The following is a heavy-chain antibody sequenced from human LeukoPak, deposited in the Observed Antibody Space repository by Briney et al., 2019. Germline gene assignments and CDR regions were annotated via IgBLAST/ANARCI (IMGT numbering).Heavy chain of an antibody. D-gene: IGHD1-26*01. CDR1: GITFSSYA. CDR2: ISGSGGST. V-gene: IGHV3-23*01. CDR3: ANIYGIVGASAFDI. J-gene: IGHJ3*02. Sequence: SGGSLKLSCAASGITFSSYAMSWVRQAPGKGLEWVSTISGSGGSTDYADSVKGRFTISRDNSKNTLYLQMNSLRAEDTAVYYCANIYGIVGASAFDIWGQGTMVTVSS.